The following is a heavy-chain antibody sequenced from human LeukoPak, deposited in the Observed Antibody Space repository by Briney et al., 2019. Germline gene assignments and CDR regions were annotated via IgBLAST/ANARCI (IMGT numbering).Heavy chain of an antibody. Sequence: PGGSLVLSGAAAGFPFSNYARHGVRRAPGKGLGGVAIISYDGNDKYYTDSVKGRFTISRDKSKNTLYLQMNSLRAEDTAVYYCARDRDTAMGLWGQGTLVTVSS. D-gene: IGHD5-18*01. V-gene: IGHV3-30-3*01. CDR2: ISYDGNDK. J-gene: IGHJ4*02. CDR3: ARDRDTAMGL. CDR1: GFPFSNYA.